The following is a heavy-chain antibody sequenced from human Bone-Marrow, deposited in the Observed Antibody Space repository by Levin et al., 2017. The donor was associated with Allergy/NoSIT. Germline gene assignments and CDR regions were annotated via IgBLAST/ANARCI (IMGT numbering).Heavy chain of an antibody. CDR1: GFTFSSDG. Sequence: LSLTCAASGFTFSSDGMHWVRPVPGKGLEWVAIIWYDGSHTYYADSVKGRFTISRDNSKNTLYLQMNSLRAEDTAVYYCARRGSGSYFGYLDVWGKGTTVTVSS. CDR2: IWYDGSHT. V-gene: IGHV3-33*01. D-gene: IGHD3-10*01. J-gene: IGHJ6*03. CDR3: ARRGSGSYFGYLDV.